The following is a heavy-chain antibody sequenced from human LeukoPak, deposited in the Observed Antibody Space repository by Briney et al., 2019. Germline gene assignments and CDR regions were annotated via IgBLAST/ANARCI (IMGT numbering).Heavy chain of an antibody. J-gene: IGHJ4*02. CDR2: IYYSGST. V-gene: IGHV4-39*07. D-gene: IGHD7-27*01. CDR3: ARSVSPPWGLPHYRYFDY. Sequence: KSSETLSLTCTVSGGSISSSNFYWGWIRQPPGKGLEWIGSIYYSGSTYYSPSLKSRVAISVDTSKNQFSLKLSSVTAADTAVYYCARSVSPPWGLPHYRYFDYWGQGTLVTVSS. CDR1: GGSISSSNFY.